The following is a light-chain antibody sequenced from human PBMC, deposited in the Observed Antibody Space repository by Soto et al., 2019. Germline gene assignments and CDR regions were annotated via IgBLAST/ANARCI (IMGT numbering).Light chain of an antibody. CDR3: CSYAGGPEV. J-gene: IGLJ7*01. CDR2: GVN. V-gene: IGLV2-11*01. CDR1: SSDVGGYEF. Sequence: QSALTQPRSVSGSPGQSVTISCTGTSSDVGGYEFVSWYQQKAGKAPKIIIYGVNRRPSGVPNRFSGSKSANRAFLTISGLQADDEADYYCCSYAGGPEVFGSGTQLTVL.